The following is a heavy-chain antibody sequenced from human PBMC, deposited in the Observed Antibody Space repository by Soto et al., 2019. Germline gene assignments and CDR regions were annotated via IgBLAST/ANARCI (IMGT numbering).Heavy chain of an antibody. CDR1: GFTFSSYG. D-gene: IGHD4-17*01. Sequence: ESGGGVVQPGRSLRLSCAASGFTFSSYGMHWVRQAPGKGLEWVAVISYDGSNKYYADSVKGRFTISRDNSKNTLYLQMNSLRAEDTAVYYCAKDLSGTTVVTPGFDYWGQGTLVTVSS. CDR3: AKDLSGTTVVTPGFDY. CDR2: ISYDGSNK. V-gene: IGHV3-30*18. J-gene: IGHJ4*02.